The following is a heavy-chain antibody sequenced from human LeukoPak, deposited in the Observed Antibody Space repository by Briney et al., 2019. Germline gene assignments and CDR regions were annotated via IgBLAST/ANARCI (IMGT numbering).Heavy chain of an antibody. J-gene: IGHJ4*02. Sequence: PSQTLSLTCTVSGGSVNRGGYYWSWIRQPPGKGLEWIGYIYYSGSTYYNPSLKSRVTISVDTSKNQFSLKLSSVTAADTAVYYCARDSGAGTYYYGSGSYYLDYWGQGTLVTVSS. CDR1: GGSVNRGGYY. D-gene: IGHD3-10*01. V-gene: IGHV4-30-4*01. CDR2: IYYSGST. CDR3: ARDSGAGTYYYGSGSYYLDY.